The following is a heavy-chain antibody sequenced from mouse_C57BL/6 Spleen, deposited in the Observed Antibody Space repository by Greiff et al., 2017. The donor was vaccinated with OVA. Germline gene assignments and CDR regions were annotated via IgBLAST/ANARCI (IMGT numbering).Heavy chain of an antibody. CDR3: ARSYGSRMGYAMDY. CDR1: GYTFTSYW. V-gene: IGHV1-69*01. CDR2: IDPSDSYT. D-gene: IGHD1-1*01. Sequence: QVQLKQPGAELVMPGASVKLSCKASGYTFTSYWMHWVKQRPGQGLEWIGEIDPSDSYTNYNQKFKGKSTLTVDKSSSTAYMQLSSLTSEDSAVYYCARSYGSRMGYAMDYWGQGTSVTVSS. J-gene: IGHJ4*01.